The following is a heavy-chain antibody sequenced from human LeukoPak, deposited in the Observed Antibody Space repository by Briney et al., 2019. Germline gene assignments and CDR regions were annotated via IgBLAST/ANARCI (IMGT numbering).Heavy chain of an antibody. Sequence: ASVKVSCKASGYTFTGYYMHWVRQAPGQGLEWMGWINPNSGGTNYAQKFQGRATMTRDTSISTAYMELSRLRSDDTAVYYCARDPYCSSTSCYNDYWGQGTLVTVSS. CDR3: ARDPYCSSTSCYNDY. J-gene: IGHJ4*02. V-gene: IGHV1-2*02. CDR1: GYTFTGYY. CDR2: INPNSGGT. D-gene: IGHD2-2*02.